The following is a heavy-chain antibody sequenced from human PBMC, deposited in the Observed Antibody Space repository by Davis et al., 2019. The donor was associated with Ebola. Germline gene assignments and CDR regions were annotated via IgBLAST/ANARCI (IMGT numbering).Heavy chain of an antibody. CDR2: IYGGGNT. V-gene: IGHV3-53*01. Sequence: PGGSLRLSCAASGFTVSSNYMSWVRQAPGKGPEWVSVIYGGGNTYYADSVKGRFTISRDNSKNTLYLQMNSLRAEDTAVYYCARGQWLVGDYWGQGTLVTVSS. J-gene: IGHJ4*02. D-gene: IGHD6-19*01. CDR3: ARGQWLVGDY. CDR1: GFTVSSNY.